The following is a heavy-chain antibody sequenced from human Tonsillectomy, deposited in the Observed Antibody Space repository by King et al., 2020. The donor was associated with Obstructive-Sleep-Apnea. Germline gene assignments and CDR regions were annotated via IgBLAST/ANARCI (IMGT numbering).Heavy chain of an antibody. CDR2: INQEGSEK. V-gene: IGHV3-7*01. CDR1: ELTFRRFW. Sequence: VQLVQSGGGLVQPGGSLTLSCAASELTFRRFWLNWVRQDPGNGLEWLANINQEGSEKFFVDSVKGRFTISRDNAKNSLYLQMNSLGAEDSAVYYCARDGPQTATDFDLWGQGALVTVSS. D-gene: IGHD1-1*01. J-gene: IGHJ4*02. CDR3: ARDGPQTATDFDL.